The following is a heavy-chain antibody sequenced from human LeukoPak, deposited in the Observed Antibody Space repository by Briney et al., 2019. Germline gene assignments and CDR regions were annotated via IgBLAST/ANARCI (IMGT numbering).Heavy chain of an antibody. CDR3: ARADQLLWFGEFGY. Sequence: GGSLRLSCAASGFTVSSNYMSWVRQAPGKGLEWVSVIYSGGSTYYADSVKGRFTISRDNSKNTLYLQMNSLRAEDTAVYYCARADQLLWFGEFGYWGQGTLVTASS. J-gene: IGHJ4*02. D-gene: IGHD3-10*01. CDR1: GFTVSSNY. CDR2: IYSGGST. V-gene: IGHV3-66*01.